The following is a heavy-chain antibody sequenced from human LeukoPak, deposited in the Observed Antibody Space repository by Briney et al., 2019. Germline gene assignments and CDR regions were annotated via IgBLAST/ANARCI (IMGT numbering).Heavy chain of an antibody. J-gene: IGHJ3*02. Sequence: GASVKVSCKASGGTFSSYAISWVRQAPGQGLEWMGGIIPIFGTANYAQKFQGRVTMTRDTSTSTVYMELSSLRSEDTAVYYCARPRDQIWSGYAFDIWGQGTMVTVSS. V-gene: IGHV1-69*05. CDR3: ARPRDQIWSGYAFDI. CDR1: GGTFSSYA. CDR2: IIPIFGTA. D-gene: IGHD3-3*01.